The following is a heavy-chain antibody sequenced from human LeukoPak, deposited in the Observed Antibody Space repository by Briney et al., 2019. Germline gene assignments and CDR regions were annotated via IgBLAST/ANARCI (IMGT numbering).Heavy chain of an antibody. D-gene: IGHD3-22*01. Sequence: GGSLRLSCAAAGFTFSSYAMSWVRQAPGKGLEWVSAISGSGGSTYYADSVKGRFTISRDNSKNTLYLQMNSLRAEDTAVYYCAKDKVDSSGYYYANGFDYWGQGTLVTVSS. CDR2: ISGSGGST. CDR1: GFTFSSYA. CDR3: AKDKVDSSGYYYANGFDY. V-gene: IGHV3-23*01. J-gene: IGHJ4*02.